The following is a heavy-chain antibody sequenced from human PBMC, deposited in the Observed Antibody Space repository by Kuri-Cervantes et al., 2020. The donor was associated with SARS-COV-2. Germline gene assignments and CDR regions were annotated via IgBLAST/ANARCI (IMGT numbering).Heavy chain of an antibody. CDR1: GFTFSSYW. J-gene: IGHJ4*02. Sequence: GESLKISCAASGFTFSSYWMSWVRQAPGKGLEWVANIKQDGSEKYYVDSVKGRFTISRDNAKNSLYLQMNSLRAEDTAVYYCAKERSNRVAVAQWGQGTLVTVSP. D-gene: IGHD6-19*01. CDR2: IKQDGSEK. CDR3: AKERSNRVAVAQ. V-gene: IGHV3-7*04.